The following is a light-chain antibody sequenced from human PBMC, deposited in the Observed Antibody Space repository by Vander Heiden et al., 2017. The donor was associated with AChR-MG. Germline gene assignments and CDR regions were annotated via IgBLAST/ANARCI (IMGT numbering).Light chain of an antibody. J-gene: IGKJ2*01. CDR1: QSVSSSY. CDR2: GVS. V-gene: IGKV3-20*01. Sequence: EIVLTQSPGTLSLPPGERATLSCRASQSVSSSYLAWYQQKPGQAPRLLIYGVSSRATGIPDRFSGSGSGTDFTLTISRLEPEDFAVYYCQQDCSSRTFGQGTKLEIK. CDR3: QQDCSSRT.